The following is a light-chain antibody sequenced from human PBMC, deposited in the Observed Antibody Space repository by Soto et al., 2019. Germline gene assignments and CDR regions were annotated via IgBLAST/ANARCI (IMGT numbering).Light chain of an antibody. CDR2: GAS. J-gene: IGKJ2*01. CDR3: QHYGSSPYT. Sequence: EIVLTQSPGTLSLSPGERATLSCRASLTVAGSYLAWYQQTPGQAPRLLIYGASSRATGIPDRFSGTGSGTDFNLTISGLEPEDFAVYYCQHYGSSPYTFGQGTKLEI. CDR1: LTVAGSY. V-gene: IGKV3-20*01.